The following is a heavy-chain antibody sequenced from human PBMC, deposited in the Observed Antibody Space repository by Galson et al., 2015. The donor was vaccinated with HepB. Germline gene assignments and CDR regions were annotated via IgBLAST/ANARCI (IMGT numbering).Heavy chain of an antibody. D-gene: IGHD3-10*01. Sequence: SCKASGGTFSSYAISWVRQAPGQGLEWMGGIIPIFGTANYAQKFQGRVTITADESTSTAYMELSSLRSEDTAVYYCARDPMVRGVMSDYYYGMDVWGQGTTVTVSS. CDR3: ARDPMVRGVMSDYYYGMDV. V-gene: IGHV1-69*01. J-gene: IGHJ6*02. CDR1: GGTFSSYA. CDR2: IIPIFGTA.